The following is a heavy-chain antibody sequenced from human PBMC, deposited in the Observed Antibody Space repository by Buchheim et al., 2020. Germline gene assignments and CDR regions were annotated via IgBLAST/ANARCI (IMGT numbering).Heavy chain of an antibody. D-gene: IGHD5/OR15-5a*01. CDR3: AKDQDSVFPPFDYYGMGI. CDR1: GFRFDSYA. Sequence: EVQLLESGGGLVQSGGSLKLSCAVSGFRFDSYAMTWVRQAPGKGLEWVSSISGSGTNTYYADSVEGRFTISRDSSQNTLYLEMNSLRVEDTAVYYCAKDQDSVFPPFDYYGMGIWGQGTT. J-gene: IGHJ6*02. CDR2: ISGSGTNT. V-gene: IGHV3-23*01.